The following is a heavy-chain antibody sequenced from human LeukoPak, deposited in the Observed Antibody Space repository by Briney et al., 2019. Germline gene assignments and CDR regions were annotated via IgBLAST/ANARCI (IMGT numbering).Heavy chain of an antibody. Sequence: SETPSLTCTVFGGSISNYYWSWIRQPADKGLEWIGRIYTSGSTNYNPSLKSRVTMSVDTSKNQFSLKLTSVTAADTAVYYCARGGRFPESWGQGTLVTVSS. D-gene: IGHD3-16*01. CDR1: GGSISNYY. CDR2: IYTSGST. V-gene: IGHV4-4*07. CDR3: ARGGRFPES. J-gene: IGHJ5*02.